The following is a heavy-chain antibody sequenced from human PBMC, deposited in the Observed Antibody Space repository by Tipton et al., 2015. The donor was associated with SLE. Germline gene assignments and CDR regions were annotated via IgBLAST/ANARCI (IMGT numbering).Heavy chain of an antibody. CDR3: ARDPGNDQDYCYFER. CDR1: GGSISRYY. D-gene: IGHD3-10*01. J-gene: IGHJ2*01. Sequence: TLSLTCTVSGGSISRYYWSWIRQPPGKGLEWIGYIYYSGSTNYNPSLKSRVTISVDTSKNQFSLKLSSVTAADTAVYYCARDPGNDQDYCYFERWGRVTLVTVSS. CDR2: IYYSGST. V-gene: IGHV4-59*01.